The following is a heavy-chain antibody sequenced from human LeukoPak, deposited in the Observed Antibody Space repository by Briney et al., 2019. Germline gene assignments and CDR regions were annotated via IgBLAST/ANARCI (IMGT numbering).Heavy chain of an antibody. CDR2: IIPIFGIA. D-gene: IGHD3-10*01. CDR3: ARKGYFASGSYHFDY. CDR1: GGTFSSYA. V-gene: IGHV1-69*04. Sequence: ASVKVSCKASGGTFSSYAISWVRQAPGQGLEWMGRIIPIFGIANYAQKFQGRVTITADKSTSTAYMELSSLRSEDTAVYYCARKGYFASGSYHFDYWGQGTLVTVSS. J-gene: IGHJ4*02.